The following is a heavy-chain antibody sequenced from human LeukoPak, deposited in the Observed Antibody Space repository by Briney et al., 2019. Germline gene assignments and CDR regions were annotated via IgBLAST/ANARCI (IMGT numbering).Heavy chain of an antibody. CDR2: ISAYNGNT. V-gene: IGHV1-18*01. CDR3: ARGLTEKVAVAGDAFDI. D-gene: IGHD6-19*01. J-gene: IGHJ3*02. CDR1: GYTFTSYG. Sequence: GASVKVSCKASGYTFTSYGISWVRQAPGQGLEWMGWISAYNGNTNYAQKLQGRVTMTADTPTSTAYMELRSLRSDDTAVYYCARGLTEKVAVAGDAFDIWGQGTMVTVSS.